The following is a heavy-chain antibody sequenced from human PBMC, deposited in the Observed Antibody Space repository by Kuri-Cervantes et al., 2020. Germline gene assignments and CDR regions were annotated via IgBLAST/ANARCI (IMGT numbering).Heavy chain of an antibody. CDR2: IYYSGST. J-gene: IGHJ6*03. CDR1: GGSLSSNY. Sequence: SETLSLTCTVSGGSLSSNYWSWIRQSPGKGLEWIGYIYYSGSTNYNPSLKSRVTISVDTSKNQFSPKLSSVTAADTAVYYCARGRGYSSSSDYYYYYMDVWGKGTTVTVSS. CDR3: ARGRGYSSSSDYYYYYMDV. V-gene: IGHV4-59*12. D-gene: IGHD6-13*01.